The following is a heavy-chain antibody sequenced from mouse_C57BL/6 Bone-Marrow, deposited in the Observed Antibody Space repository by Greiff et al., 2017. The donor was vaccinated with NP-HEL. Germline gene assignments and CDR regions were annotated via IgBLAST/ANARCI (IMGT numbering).Heavy chain of an antibody. D-gene: IGHD1-1*01. J-gene: IGHJ4*01. V-gene: IGHV1-80*01. Sequence: VKLVESGAELVKPGASVKISCKASGYAFSSYWMNWVKERPGNGLEWIGQIYPGDGDTKYNGKFKGKATLTADKSSSTAYMQVSSLTSEDSAVYFCARGDYGSSRFGYAMDYWGQGTSVTVSS. CDR3: ARGDYGSSRFGYAMDY. CDR2: IYPGDGDT. CDR1: GYAFSSYW.